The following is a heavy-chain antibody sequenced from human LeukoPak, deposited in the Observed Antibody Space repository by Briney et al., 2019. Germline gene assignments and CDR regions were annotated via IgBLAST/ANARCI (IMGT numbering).Heavy chain of an antibody. Sequence: GRSLRLSCAASGFTFSSYGMHWVRQAPGQGLEWVAVIWYDGSNKYYADSVKGRFTISRDNSKNTLYLQMNTLRAEDTAVYYCAAHHGELGYFDYWGQGTLVTVSS. CDR3: AAHHGELGYFDY. V-gene: IGHV3-33*01. CDR2: IWYDGSNK. CDR1: GFTFSSYG. D-gene: IGHD1-26*01. J-gene: IGHJ4*02.